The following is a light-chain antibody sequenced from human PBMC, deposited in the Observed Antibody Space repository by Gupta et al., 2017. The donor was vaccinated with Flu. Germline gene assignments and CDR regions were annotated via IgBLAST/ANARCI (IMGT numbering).Light chain of an antibody. CDR1: SRNVGDQG. CDR3: SAWDSSLNTRL. Sequence: TATLTGTGNSRNVGDQGAAWLQQHRGHPPKLLSYRDNNRPSGISGRFSASRSGNTASLTIAGLQPEDEADDYCSAWDSSLNTRLFGGGTSLTVL. V-gene: IGLV10-54*04. CDR2: RDN. J-gene: IGLJ3*02.